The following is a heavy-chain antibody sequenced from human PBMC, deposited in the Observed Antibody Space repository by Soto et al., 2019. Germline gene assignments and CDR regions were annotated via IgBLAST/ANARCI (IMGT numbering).Heavy chain of an antibody. Sequence: QVQLVESGGGLVKPGGSLRLSCAASGFTFSDYDMSWIRQAPGKGLEWVSFDSSSGTTIYYADSVKGRFTISRDNAKNSLYLQMNSLRAEDTAVYYCARMGPRAARPSYWGQGTLVTVSS. V-gene: IGHV3-11*01. CDR1: GFTFSDYD. CDR2: DSSSGTTI. J-gene: IGHJ4*02. D-gene: IGHD6-6*01. CDR3: ARMGPRAARPSY.